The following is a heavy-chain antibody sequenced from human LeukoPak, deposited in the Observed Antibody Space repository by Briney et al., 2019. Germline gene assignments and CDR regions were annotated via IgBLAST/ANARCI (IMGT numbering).Heavy chain of an antibody. J-gene: IGHJ4*02. V-gene: IGHV4-34*01. Sequence: SETLSLTCAVYGGSFSGYYWSWIRQPPGKGLEWIGEINHSGSTNYNPSLKSRVTISVDTPKNQFSLKLSSVTAADTAVYYCARRSSSSRSPRDYFDYWGQGTLVTVSS. CDR3: ARRSSSSRSPRDYFDY. D-gene: IGHD6-13*01. CDR1: GGSFSGYY. CDR2: INHSGST.